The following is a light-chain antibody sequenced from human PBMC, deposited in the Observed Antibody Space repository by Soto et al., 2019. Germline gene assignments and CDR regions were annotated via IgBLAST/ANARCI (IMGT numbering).Light chain of an antibody. V-gene: IGKV3-15*01. J-gene: IGKJ1*01. Sequence: EIVMTQSPATLSVSPGEGATPSCRASQTVTNNLAWYQQNPGQAPRLLIYGASTRATGIPARFSGSGSGTEFTLTISSLQSEDFAVYYCQQYNNWPRTFGQGTKVEIK. CDR2: GAS. CDR1: QTVTNN. CDR3: QQYNNWPRT.